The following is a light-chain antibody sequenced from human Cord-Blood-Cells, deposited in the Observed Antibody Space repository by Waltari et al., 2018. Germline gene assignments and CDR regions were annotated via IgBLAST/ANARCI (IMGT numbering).Light chain of an antibody. Sequence: QSALTQPRSVSGSPGQSVTISCTGTSSDVGGYNYVSWYQQHPGKAPKLMMYDVSKRPSGVPDRFSGSKSGNTASLTISGLQAEDEAEYYCCSYAGSYTGVFGGGTKLTVL. CDR1: SSDVGGYNY. CDR3: CSYAGSYTGV. J-gene: IGLJ3*02. CDR2: DVS. V-gene: IGLV2-11*01.